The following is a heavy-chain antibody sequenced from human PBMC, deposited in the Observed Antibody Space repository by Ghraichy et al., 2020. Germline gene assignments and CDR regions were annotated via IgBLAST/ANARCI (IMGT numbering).Heavy chain of an antibody. D-gene: IGHD2-8*02. CDR3: ARGESYCYFDY. CDR1: GFTVSNNY. V-gene: IGHV3-53*01. J-gene: IGHJ4*02. CDR2: IYSGGTT. Sequence: GESLNISCAASGFTVSNNYMGWVRQAPGKGLEWVSVIYSGGTTYYADSVKGRFTISRDNSKNTLYLQMNSLRAEDTAVYYCARGESYCYFDYWGQGTLVTVSS.